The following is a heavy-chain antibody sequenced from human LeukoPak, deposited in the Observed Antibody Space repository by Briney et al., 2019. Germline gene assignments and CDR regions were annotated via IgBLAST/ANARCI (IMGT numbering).Heavy chain of an antibody. CDR1: GGSITNYY. J-gene: IGHJ4*02. D-gene: IGHD3-22*01. CDR2: IYTSGNT. Sequence: SETLSLTCTVSGGSITNYYWSWIRQPAGKGLEWIGRIYTSGNTNYNPSLKSRVTMSVDTSKNQFSLILSSVTAADTAVYYCARGIRKGYYDSSGYAYDYWGQGTLVTVSS. CDR3: ARGIRKGYYDSSGYAYDY. V-gene: IGHV4-4*07.